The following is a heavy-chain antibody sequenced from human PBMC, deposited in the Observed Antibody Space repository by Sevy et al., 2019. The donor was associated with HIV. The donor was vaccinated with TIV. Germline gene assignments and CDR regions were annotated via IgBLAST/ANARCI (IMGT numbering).Heavy chain of an antibody. Sequence: GGSLRLSCAASGFTFSSYAMSWVRQAPGKGLEWVSVISGGGGSTYYADSVKGRFTISRDNSKNTLYLQMNSLRTEDTALYYCTRAATRGTTFNWFDPWGQGALVTVSS. J-gene: IGHJ5*02. CDR3: TRAATRGTTFNWFDP. CDR1: GFTFSSYA. CDR2: ISGGGGST. D-gene: IGHD6-25*01. V-gene: IGHV3-23*01.